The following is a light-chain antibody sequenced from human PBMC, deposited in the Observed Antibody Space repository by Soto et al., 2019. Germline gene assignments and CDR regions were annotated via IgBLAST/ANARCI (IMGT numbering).Light chain of an antibody. CDR3: QQENNGPTWT. CDR2: GAS. CDR1: QSVSSN. V-gene: IGKV3-15*01. J-gene: IGKJ1*01. Sequence: EIVITQSPATLSVSPGERATLSCRASQSVSSNLAWYQQKPGQAPRLLIYGASTRATGIPARFSGSGSGTEFTLTISSLQSEDFAVYYCQQENNGPTWTFGQGTKA.